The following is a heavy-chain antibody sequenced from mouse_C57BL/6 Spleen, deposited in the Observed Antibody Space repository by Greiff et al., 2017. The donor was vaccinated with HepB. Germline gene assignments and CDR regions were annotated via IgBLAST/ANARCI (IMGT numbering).Heavy chain of an antibody. Sequence: VQVVESGAELARPGASVKLSCKASGYTFTSYGISWVKQRTGQGLEWIREIYPRSGNTYYNEKFKGKATLTADKSSSTAYMELRSLTSEDSAVYFCAVFITTVVAHFDVWGTGTTVTVSS. CDR2: IYPRSGNT. V-gene: IGHV1-81*01. J-gene: IGHJ1*03. D-gene: IGHD1-1*01. CDR3: AVFITTVVAHFDV. CDR1: GYTFTSYG.